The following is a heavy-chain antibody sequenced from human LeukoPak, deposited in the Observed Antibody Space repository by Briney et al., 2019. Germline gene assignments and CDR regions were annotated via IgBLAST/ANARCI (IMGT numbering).Heavy chain of an antibody. CDR1: GFSLSTSGMC. CDR3: ARIRHDYGDDDY. V-gene: IGHV2-70*11. J-gene: IGHJ4*02. CDR2: IDWDDDK. D-gene: IGHD4-17*01. Sequence: SGPTLVNPTQTLTLTCTFSGFSLSTSGMCVSWIRQPPGKALEWLARIDWDDDKYYSTSLKTRLTISKDTSKNQVVLTMTNMDPVDTATYYCARIRHDYGDDDYWGQGTLVTVSS.